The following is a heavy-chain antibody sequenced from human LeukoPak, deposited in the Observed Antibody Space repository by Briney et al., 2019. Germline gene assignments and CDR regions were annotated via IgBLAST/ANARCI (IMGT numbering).Heavy chain of an antibody. D-gene: IGHD1-26*01. Sequence: SETLSLTCTVSGGSVSSSSYYWGWLRQPPGRGLEWIGSIYYSGSTYYNPFLKSRVTISVDTSKNQFSLELSSVTAADTAVYYCARVVGATYYFDYWGQGTLVTVSS. CDR1: GGSVSSSSYY. CDR2: IYYSGST. J-gene: IGHJ4*02. V-gene: IGHV4-39*07. CDR3: ARVVGATYYFDY.